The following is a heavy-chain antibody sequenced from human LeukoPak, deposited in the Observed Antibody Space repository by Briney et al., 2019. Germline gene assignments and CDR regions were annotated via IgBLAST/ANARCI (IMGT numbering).Heavy chain of an antibody. CDR2: IYYSGST. CDR1: GGSISSSSYY. CDR3: SRRVVPAAMYPSPGYYYYYMDV. J-gene: IGHJ6*03. Sequence: PSETLSLTCTVSGGSISSSSYYWGWIRQPPGKGRVWIGSIYYSGSTYYNPSLKSRVTISVDTSKNQFSLKLSSVTAADTAVYYCSRRVVPAAMYPSPGYYYYYMDVWGKGTTVTVSS. V-gene: IGHV4-39*07. D-gene: IGHD2-2*01.